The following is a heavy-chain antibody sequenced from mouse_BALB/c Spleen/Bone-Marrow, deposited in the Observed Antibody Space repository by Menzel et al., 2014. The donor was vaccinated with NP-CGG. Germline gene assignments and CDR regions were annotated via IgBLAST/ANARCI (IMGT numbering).Heavy chain of an antibody. J-gene: IGHJ2*01. V-gene: IGHV5-9*02. D-gene: IGHD2-4*01. CDR3: ARRMGYDYAFDY. CDR1: GFAFSDYD. Sequence: EVKVVESGGGSVKPGGSLKLSCAASGFAFSDYDMSWVRQNPEKRLEWVATIRSGGSYTSYPDNMKGRFTISRDNARNTLYLQMSSLRSEDTALYYCARRMGYDYAFDYWGQGTTLTVSS. CDR2: IRSGGSYT.